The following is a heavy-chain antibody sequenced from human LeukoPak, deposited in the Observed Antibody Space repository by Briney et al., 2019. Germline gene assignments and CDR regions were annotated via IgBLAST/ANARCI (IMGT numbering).Heavy chain of an antibody. Sequence: LGESLRISCKGSGYSFTSYWINWVRQMPGKGLEWMGRIDPSDSYTTYSPSFQGHVTISVDKSISTAYLQWSSLRASDTAMYYCARRQGCSSTSCPPDSWGQGTLVTVSS. CDR2: IDPSDSYT. J-gene: IGHJ4*02. CDR1: GYSFTSYW. CDR3: ARRQGCSSTSCPPDS. D-gene: IGHD2-2*01. V-gene: IGHV5-10-1*01.